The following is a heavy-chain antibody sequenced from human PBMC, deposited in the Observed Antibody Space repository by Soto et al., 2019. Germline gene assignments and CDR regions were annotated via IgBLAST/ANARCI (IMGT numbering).Heavy chain of an antibody. CDR2: ISGSGGST. V-gene: IGHV3-23*01. CDR1: GFTFISYA. CDR3: AKDYSNYYDSSGFDY. Sequence: PWGSLRLSCAASGFTFISYAIIFFRQSPFKGLEWVSAISGSGGSTYYADSVKGRFTISRDNSKNTLYLQMNSLRAEDTAVYYCAKDYSNYYDSSGFDYWGQGTLVTVSS. J-gene: IGHJ4*02. D-gene: IGHD3-22*01.